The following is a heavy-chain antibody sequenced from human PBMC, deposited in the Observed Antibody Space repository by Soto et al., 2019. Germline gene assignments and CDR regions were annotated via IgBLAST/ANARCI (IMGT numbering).Heavy chain of an antibody. Sequence: EVQLVESGGDLVQPGGFLRLSCATSGFTFSRYWMHWVRQVPGKGLVWVSRINSDGSSISYSDSVKGRFTISRDNAKNTLYLQMNSLRVEDTAVYYCARLPMDTITSLDYWGQGSLVTVSS. J-gene: IGHJ4*02. V-gene: IGHV3-74*01. D-gene: IGHD3-3*01. CDR3: ARLPMDTITSLDY. CDR1: GFTFSRYW. CDR2: INSDGSSI.